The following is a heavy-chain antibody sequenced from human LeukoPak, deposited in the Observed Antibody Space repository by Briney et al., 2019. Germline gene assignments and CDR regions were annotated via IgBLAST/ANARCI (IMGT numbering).Heavy chain of an antibody. V-gene: IGHV4-34*01. Sequence: PSETLSLTCAVYGGSFSGYYWSWIRQPPGKGLEWIGEINHSGSTNYNPSLKSRATISVDTSKNQFSLKLSSVTAADTAVYYCARSGSSSLYWYFDLWGRGTLVTVSS. J-gene: IGHJ2*01. CDR2: INHSGST. CDR1: GGSFSGYY. CDR3: ARSGSSSLYWYFDL. D-gene: IGHD6-13*01.